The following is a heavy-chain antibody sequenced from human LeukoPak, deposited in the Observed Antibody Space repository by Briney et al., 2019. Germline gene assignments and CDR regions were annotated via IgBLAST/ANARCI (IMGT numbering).Heavy chain of an antibody. V-gene: IGHV3-74*01. CDR3: IRDFRSADL. CDR2: IYVDGRTT. Sequence: PGGSLRLSCVASGFTFSNYWMHWVRQPPGKGLVWVSRIYVDGRTTNYADSVKGRFTISRDNAKDTVYLEMNSLSVEDTATYYCIRDFRSADLWGQGTLVTVTS. J-gene: IGHJ5*02. CDR1: GFTFSNYW.